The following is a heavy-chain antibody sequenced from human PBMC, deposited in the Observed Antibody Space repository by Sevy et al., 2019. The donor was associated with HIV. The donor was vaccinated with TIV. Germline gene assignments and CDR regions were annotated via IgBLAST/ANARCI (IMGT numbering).Heavy chain of an antibody. J-gene: IGHJ4*02. CDR2: ISYDGSNK. D-gene: IGHD2-2*01. CDR1: GFTFSSYA. CDR3: AREACSSTSCFDY. Sequence: GGSLRLSCAASGFTFSSYAMHWVRQAPGKGLEWVAVISYDGSNKYYADSVKGQFTISRDNSKNTLYLQMNSLRAEDTAVYYCAREACSSTSCFDYWGQGTLVTVSS. V-gene: IGHV3-30-3*01.